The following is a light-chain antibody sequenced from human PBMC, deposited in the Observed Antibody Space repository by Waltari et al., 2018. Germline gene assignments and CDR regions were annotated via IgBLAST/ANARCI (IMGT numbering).Light chain of an antibody. J-gene: IGLJ3*02. V-gene: IGLV1-44*01. Sequence: QSVLTQPPSASGTPGQRVTISCSGSSSNIGGNTVNWYQQLPGTAPKLLIYSNSQRPSGVPDRFSGSKSGTSASLAISGLQSDDESDFYCAAWDDSLNAWVFGGGTKLTVL. CDR3: AAWDDSLNAWV. CDR2: SNS. CDR1: SSNIGGNT.